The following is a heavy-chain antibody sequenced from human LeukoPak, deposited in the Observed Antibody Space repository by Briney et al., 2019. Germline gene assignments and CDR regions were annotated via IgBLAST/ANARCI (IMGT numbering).Heavy chain of an antibody. CDR2: IYYSGST. CDR3: ASSSSGWPYYFDY. J-gene: IGHJ4*02. CDR1: GGSISSYY. V-gene: IGHV4-59*08. D-gene: IGHD6-19*01. Sequence: SETLSLTCTVSGGSISSYYWSWIRQPPGKGLEWTGYIYYSGSTNYSPSLKSRVTISVDTSKNQFSLKLSSVTAADTAVYYCASSSSGWPYYFDYWGQGTLVTVSS.